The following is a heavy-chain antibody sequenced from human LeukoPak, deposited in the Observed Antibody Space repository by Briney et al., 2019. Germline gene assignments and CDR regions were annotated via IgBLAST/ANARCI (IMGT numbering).Heavy chain of an antibody. CDR1: GFTFDDYA. D-gene: IGHD5-24*01. CDR3: AKDRDGYNSYYFDY. V-gene: IGHV3-9*01. Sequence: PGGSLRLSCAASGFTFDDYAMHWVRQAPGKGLEWVSGISWNSGSIGYADSVKGRFTISRDNAKNSLYLQMNSLGAEDTALYYCAKDRDGYNSYYFDYWGQGTLVTVSS. CDR2: ISWNSGSI. J-gene: IGHJ4*02.